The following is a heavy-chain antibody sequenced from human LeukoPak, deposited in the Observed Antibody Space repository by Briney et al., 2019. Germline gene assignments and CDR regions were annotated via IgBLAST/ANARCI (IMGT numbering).Heavy chain of an antibody. D-gene: IGHD3-3*01. J-gene: IGHJ4*02. V-gene: IGHV6-1*01. CDR2: TYYRSKWYY. CDR1: GDTVSSNSFA. CDR3: ARVGKDYDFWSGYLYYYFDY. Sequence: SQTLSLTCAISGDTVSSNSFAWNWIRQSPSRGLEWLGRTYYRSKWYYDYPVSVKSRIIISPDTSKNQFSLQMNSMTPEDTAVYYCARVGKDYDFWSGYLYYYFDYWGQGTLVTVSS.